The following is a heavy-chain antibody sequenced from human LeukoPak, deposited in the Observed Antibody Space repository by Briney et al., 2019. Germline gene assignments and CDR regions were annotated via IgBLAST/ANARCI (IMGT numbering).Heavy chain of an antibody. D-gene: IGHD3-22*01. CDR3: ARVAYYYDSSGYYWTVWAFDI. CDR2: ISSSGSTI. J-gene: IGHJ3*02. CDR1: GFTFSDYY. V-gene: IGHV3-11*01. Sequence: PGGSLRLSCAASGFTFSDYYMSWIRQAPGKGLEWVSYISSSGSTIYYADSVKGRFTISRDNVKNSLYLQMNSLRAEDTAVYYCARVAYYYDSSGYYWTVWAFDIWGQGTMVTVSS.